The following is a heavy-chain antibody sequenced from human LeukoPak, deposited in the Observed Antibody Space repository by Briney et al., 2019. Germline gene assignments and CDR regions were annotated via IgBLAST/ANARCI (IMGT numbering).Heavy chain of an antibody. CDR2: ISSSSSTI. V-gene: IGHV3-48*01. CDR3: ARVPIAARPGDYYYYMDV. D-gene: IGHD6-6*01. J-gene: IGHJ6*03. CDR1: GFTLGSYT. Sequence: GGSLRLSCAASGFTLGSYTMNWVRQAPGKGLEWVSYISSSSSTIYYADSVKGRFTISRDNAKNSLYLQMNSLRAEDTAVYYCARVPIAARPGDYYYYMDVWGKGTTVTVSS.